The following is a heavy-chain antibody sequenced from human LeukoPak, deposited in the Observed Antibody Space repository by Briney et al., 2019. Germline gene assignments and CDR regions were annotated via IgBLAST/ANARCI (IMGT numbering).Heavy chain of an antibody. D-gene: IGHD3-9*01. CDR3: ATRPSPYYDILTGYSPFDY. CDR1: GGSISSSSYY. Sequence: SETLSLTCTVSGGSISSSSYYWGWIRQPPGKGLEWIGSIYYSGSTYYNPSLKSRVTISVDTSKNQFSLKLSSVTAADTAVYYCATRPSPYYDILTGYSPFDYWGQGTLVTVSS. V-gene: IGHV4-39*07. J-gene: IGHJ4*02. CDR2: IYYSGST.